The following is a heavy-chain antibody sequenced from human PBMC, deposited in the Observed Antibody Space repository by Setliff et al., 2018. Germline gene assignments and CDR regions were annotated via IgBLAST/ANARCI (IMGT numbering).Heavy chain of an antibody. CDR3: ARSAVAVPGQFYFDN. D-gene: IGHD6-19*01. CDR1: GFTFSTYA. J-gene: IGHJ4*02. CDR2: ISSSSGLI. V-gene: IGHV3-48*01. Sequence: GGSLRLSCAASGFTFSTYAMNWLRQAPGKGLEWVSYISSSSGLIYYADSVKGRFTISRDEAKNSLYLQMNSLRTEDTAVYYCARSAVAVPGQFYFDNWGQGTQGTVS.